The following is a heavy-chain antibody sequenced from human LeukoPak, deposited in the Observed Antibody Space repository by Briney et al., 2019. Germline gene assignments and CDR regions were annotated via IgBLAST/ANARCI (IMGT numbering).Heavy chain of an antibody. Sequence: PGGSLRLTCAASGFTFSSYSMNWVRQAPGKGLEWVSSISSSSSYIYYADSVKGRFTISRDNAKNSLYLQMNSLRAEDTAVYYCARTGGSSGYYFDYWGQGTLVTVSS. CDR2: ISSSSSYI. J-gene: IGHJ4*02. CDR3: ARTGGSSGYYFDY. V-gene: IGHV3-21*01. CDR1: GFTFSSYS. D-gene: IGHD6-6*01.